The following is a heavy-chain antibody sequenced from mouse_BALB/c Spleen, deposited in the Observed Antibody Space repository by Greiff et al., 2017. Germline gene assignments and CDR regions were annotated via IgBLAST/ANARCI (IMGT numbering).Heavy chain of an antibody. D-gene: IGHD1-1*01. CDR2: LYPGGGYT. V-gene: IGHV1-63*02. CDR1: GYTFTNYW. Sequence: VQGVESGAELVRPGTSVKMSCKAAGYTFTNYWIGWVKQRPGHGLEWIGDLYPGGGYTNYNEKFKGKATLTADTSSSTAYMQLSSLTSEDSAIYYCARLGYYGSSPSWFAYWGQGTLVTVSA. CDR3: ARLGYYGSSPSWFAY. J-gene: IGHJ3*01.